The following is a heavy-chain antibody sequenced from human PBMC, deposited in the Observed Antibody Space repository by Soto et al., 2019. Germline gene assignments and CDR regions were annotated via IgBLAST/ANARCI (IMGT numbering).Heavy chain of an antibody. CDR1: GGSITTGGRY. CDR2: IYYSGNT. V-gene: IGHV4-31*02. D-gene: IGHD1-1*01. CDR3: AQALVFTGGDGFDI. Sequence: QVRLQEWGPGLVKPSQTLSLKCSVSGGSITTGGRYWSWIRQLPGKGLEWTGDIYYSGNTYYNASLKSRVTISVEAAKNQFYLKLSSVTAADAAVYYCAQALVFTGGDGFDIWRQGRLVTVSS. J-gene: IGHJ3*02.